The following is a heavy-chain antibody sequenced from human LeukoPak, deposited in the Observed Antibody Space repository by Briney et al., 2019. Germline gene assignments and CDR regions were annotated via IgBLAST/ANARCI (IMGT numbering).Heavy chain of an antibody. J-gene: IGHJ4*02. CDR3: AREDVRDYYDSSGYDPFDY. CDR1: GGTFSSYA. CDR2: IIPILGIA. D-gene: IGHD3-22*01. Sequence: GASVKVSCKASGGTFSSYAINWVRQAPGQGLEWMGRIIPILGIAHYAQKFQGRVTITADKSTSTAYMELSSLRSEDTAVYYCAREDVRDYYDSSGYDPFDYRGQGTLVTVSS. V-gene: IGHV1-69*04.